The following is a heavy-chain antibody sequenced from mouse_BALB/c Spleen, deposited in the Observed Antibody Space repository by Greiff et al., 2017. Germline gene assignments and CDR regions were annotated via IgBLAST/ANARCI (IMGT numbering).Heavy chain of an antibody. J-gene: IGHJ3*01. CDR2: INPSNGGT. V-gene: IGHV1S81*02. CDR1: GYTFTSYY. CDR3: ARGLRRWFAY. Sequence: VQLQQSGAELVKPGASVKLSCKASGYTFTSYYMYWVKQRPGQGLEWIGEINPSNGGTNFNEKFKSKATLTVDTSSSTAYMQLSSLASEDSALYYCARGLRRWFAYWGQGTLVTVSA. D-gene: IGHD2-2*01.